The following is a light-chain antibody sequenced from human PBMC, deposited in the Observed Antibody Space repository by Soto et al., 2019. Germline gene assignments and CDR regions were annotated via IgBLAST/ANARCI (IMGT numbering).Light chain of an antibody. Sequence: QSVLTQPASVSGFPGQSITISCTGTSSDVGGYNYVSWYQHHPGKAPKVMIYDVSDRPSGVSNRFSGSKSGNTASLTISGLQAEDEADYYCTSYTSSSTLVFGGGTKLTVL. CDR1: SSDVGGYNY. V-gene: IGLV2-14*03. J-gene: IGLJ2*01. CDR2: DVS. CDR3: TSYTSSSTLV.